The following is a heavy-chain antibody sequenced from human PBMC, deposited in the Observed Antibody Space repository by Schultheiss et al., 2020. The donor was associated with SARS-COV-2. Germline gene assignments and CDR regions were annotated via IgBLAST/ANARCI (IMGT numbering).Heavy chain of an antibody. V-gene: IGHV1-69*06. Sequence: SVKVSCMASGYTFTGYYMHWVRQAPGQGLEWMGGIIPIFGTAIYAQKFQGRVTMTEDTSTDTAYMELSSLRSEDTAVYYCATRTNPRIAAAGTFAYWGQGTLVTVAS. D-gene: IGHD6-13*01. CDR1: GYTFTGYY. CDR3: ATRTNPRIAAAGTFAY. J-gene: IGHJ4*02. CDR2: IIPIFGTA.